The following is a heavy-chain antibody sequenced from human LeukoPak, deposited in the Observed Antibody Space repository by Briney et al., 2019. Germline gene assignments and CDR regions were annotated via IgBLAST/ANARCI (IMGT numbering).Heavy chain of an antibody. D-gene: IGHD2-15*01. Sequence: ASVKVSCKSSGYTFTSYYMHWVRQAPGQGLEWMGIINPTTGDTTYAQKFQGRLTMTRDMSTSTVYMELSSLTSEDTAVFYCARYGFSAVWQGGWHAFDIWGQGTVVTVSS. CDR1: GYTFTSYY. CDR3: ARYGFSAVWQGGWHAFDI. CDR2: INPTTGDT. V-gene: IGHV1-46*01. J-gene: IGHJ3*02.